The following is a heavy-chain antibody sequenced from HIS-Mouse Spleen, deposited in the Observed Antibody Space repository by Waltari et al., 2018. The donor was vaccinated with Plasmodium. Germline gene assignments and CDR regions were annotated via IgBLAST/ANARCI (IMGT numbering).Heavy chain of an antibody. J-gene: IGHJ2*01. CDR1: GFTFSSYW. CDR2: RKQDGSEK. Sequence: EVQLVESGGGLVQPGGSLSLSGAASGFTFSSYWMSWVRQAPGKGLEWVANRKQDGSEKYYVDSVKGRFTISRDNAKNSLYLQMNSLRAEDTAVYYCASSWYWYFDLWGRGTLVTVSS. D-gene: IGHD6-13*01. V-gene: IGHV3-7*01. CDR3: ASSWYWYFDL.